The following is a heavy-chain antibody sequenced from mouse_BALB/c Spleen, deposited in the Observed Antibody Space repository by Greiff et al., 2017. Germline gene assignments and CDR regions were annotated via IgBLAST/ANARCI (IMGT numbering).Heavy chain of an antibody. CDR2: IYPGGGYT. V-gene: IGHV1-63*02. D-gene: IGHD1-1*01. CDR3: ASFTTVDYAMDY. CDR1: GYTFTNYW. Sequence: VKLQQSGAELVRPGTSVKISCKASGYTFTNYWLGWVKQRPGHGLEWIGDIYPGGGYTNYNEKFKGKATLTADTSSSTAYMQLSSLTSEDSAVYFCASFTTVDYAMDYWGQGASVTVSS. J-gene: IGHJ4*01.